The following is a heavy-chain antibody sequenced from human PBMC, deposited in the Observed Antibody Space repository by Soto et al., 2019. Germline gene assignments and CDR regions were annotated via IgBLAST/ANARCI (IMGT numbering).Heavy chain of an antibody. D-gene: IGHD3-10*01. V-gene: IGHV3-7*01. J-gene: IGHJ3*02. CDR1: GFTFSSYW. CDR3: ARSSPQVDRGEAFDI. CDR2: IKQDGSEK. Sequence: GGSLRLSCAASGFTFSSYWMNWVRQAPGKGLEWVANIKQDGSEKYYGDSVKGRFTISRDNAKNSLYLQMNSLRAEDTAVYYCARSSPQVDRGEAFDIWGQGTMVTVSS.